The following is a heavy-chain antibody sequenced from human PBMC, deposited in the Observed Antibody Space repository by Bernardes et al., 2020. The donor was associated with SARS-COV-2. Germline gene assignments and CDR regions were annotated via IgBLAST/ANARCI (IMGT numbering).Heavy chain of an antibody. D-gene: IGHD3-10*01. CDR2: ISWDGSTT. CDR3: AKDKHMLRGISPPDY. V-gene: IGHV3-43*01. J-gene: IGHJ4*02. CDR1: GFTFAEYT. Sequence: GGSLRLSCAVSGFTFAEYTMHWVRQIPGKGLEWVSLISWDGSTTYYAASVKGRFTISRDNSKDSLYLQMNSLRSDDTALYYCAKDKHMLRGISPPDYWGQGTLFTVSS.